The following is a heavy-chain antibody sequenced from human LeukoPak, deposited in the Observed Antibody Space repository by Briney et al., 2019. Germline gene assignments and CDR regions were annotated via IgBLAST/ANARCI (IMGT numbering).Heavy chain of an antibody. CDR1: GGTFSSYA. Sequence: SVKVSCKASGGTFSSYAISWVRQAPGQGLEWMGGIIPIFGTANYAQKFQGRVTITADESTSTAYMELSSLRSEDTAVYYCARTSNWNSRRFDYWGQGTLVTVSS. V-gene: IGHV1-69*13. J-gene: IGHJ4*02. D-gene: IGHD1-7*01. CDR3: ARTSNWNSRRFDY. CDR2: IIPIFGTA.